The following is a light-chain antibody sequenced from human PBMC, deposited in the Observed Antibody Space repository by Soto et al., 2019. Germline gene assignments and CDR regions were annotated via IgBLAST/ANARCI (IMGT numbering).Light chain of an antibody. V-gene: IGKV1-39*01. J-gene: IGKJ1*01. CDR3: QQSYSSPPT. Sequence: DIQMTQSPSSLSASVEDRVSIACRASQSISNHLTWYQQKPGKVPKLLIFAASSLQSGVPSRFSGSRSGPDFTLTISSLQPEDFATYYCQQSYSSPPTFGQGTKVDIK. CDR1: QSISNH. CDR2: AAS.